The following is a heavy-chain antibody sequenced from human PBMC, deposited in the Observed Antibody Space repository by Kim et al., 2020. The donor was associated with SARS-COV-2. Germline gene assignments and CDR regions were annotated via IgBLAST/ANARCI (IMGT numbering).Heavy chain of an antibody. D-gene: IGHD3-3*01. V-gene: IGHV3-9*01. CDR3: AKDRTLLRHDFWSRIGY. CDR1: GFTFDDYA. Sequence: GGSLRLSCAASGFTFDDYAMHWVRQAPGKGLEWVSGISWNSGSIGYADSVKGRFTISRDNAKNSLYLQMNSLRAEDTALYYCAKDRTLLRHDFWSRIGY. J-gene: IGHJ4*03. CDR2: ISWNSGSI.